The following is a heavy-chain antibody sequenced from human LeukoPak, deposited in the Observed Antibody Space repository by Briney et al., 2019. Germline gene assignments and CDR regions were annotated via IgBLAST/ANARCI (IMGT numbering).Heavy chain of an antibody. V-gene: IGHV3-7*03. CDR3: SPYLGLRLVDIDY. CDR1: GFTFSSYW. J-gene: IGHJ4*02. Sequence: GGSLRLSCAASGFTFSSYWMSWVRQAPGKGLEWVANIKKDGSEKYYVDSVKGRFTISRDNSKNTLYLQMNSLRGEDTAIYYCSPYLGLRLVDIDYGGRGPLATVS. D-gene: IGHD3-16*01. CDR2: IKKDGSEK.